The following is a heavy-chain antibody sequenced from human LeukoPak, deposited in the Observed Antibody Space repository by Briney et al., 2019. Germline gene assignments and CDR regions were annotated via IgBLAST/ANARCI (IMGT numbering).Heavy chain of an antibody. J-gene: IGHJ5*02. CDR3: ARDLSGKHCGGDCDGWFDP. CDR1: GGSISSGDYY. CDR2: IYYSGST. Sequence: PSQTLSLTRTVSGGSISSGDYYWSWIRQPPGKGLEWIGYIYYSGSTYYNPSLKSRVTISVDTSKNQFSLKLTSVTAADTAVYYCARDLSGKHCGGDCDGWFDPWGQGTLVTVSS. D-gene: IGHD2-21*02. V-gene: IGHV4-30-4*01.